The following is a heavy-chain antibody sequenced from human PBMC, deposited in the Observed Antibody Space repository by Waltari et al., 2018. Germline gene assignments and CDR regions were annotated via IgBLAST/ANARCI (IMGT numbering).Heavy chain of an antibody. CDR3: ATGRWERPFEY. J-gene: IGHJ4*02. V-gene: IGHV1-24*01. CDR1: GSTLTELS. D-gene: IGHD1-26*01. CDR2: LDPEDGKT. Sequence: QVYLVQSGTAVKKPGASVKVPCKISGSTLTELSRHWVRHAPGKGLEWIGDLDPEDGKTTYAQKFQGRVTLTEDTSTDTAYMDLSSLRSDDTAVYYCATGRWERPFEYWGQGTVVTVSS.